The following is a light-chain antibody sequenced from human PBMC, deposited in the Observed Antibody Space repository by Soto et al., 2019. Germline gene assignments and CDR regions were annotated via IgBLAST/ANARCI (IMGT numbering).Light chain of an antibody. J-gene: IGLJ1*01. CDR2: EVN. CDR3: FSFKTTSTHV. V-gene: IGLV2-14*01. Sequence: QSALTQPASLSGSPGQSITISCTGTSSDIGAYDYVSWFQQHPGKAPKLMISEVNNRPSGVSNRFSGSKSGNTAYLTISGLQAEEQADSSCFSFKTTSTHVFGTGTKVTV. CDR1: SSDIGAYDY.